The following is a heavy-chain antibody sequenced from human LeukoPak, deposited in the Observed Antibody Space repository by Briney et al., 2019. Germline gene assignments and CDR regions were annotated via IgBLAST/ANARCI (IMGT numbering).Heavy chain of an antibody. CDR2: IYPGDSTT. V-gene: IGHV5-51*01. D-gene: IGHD1-26*01. CDR3: ARSNSGSYFHLDY. J-gene: IGHJ4*02. CDR1: GSTFVGHW. Sequence: GEPLKISCKASGSTFVGHWIGWVRQVPGEGLWWMAVIYPGDSTTRYSPSLQSQVTISADKFLNTVYLQWNSLKASDTATYYCARSNSGSYFHLDYWGQGTPVTVSS.